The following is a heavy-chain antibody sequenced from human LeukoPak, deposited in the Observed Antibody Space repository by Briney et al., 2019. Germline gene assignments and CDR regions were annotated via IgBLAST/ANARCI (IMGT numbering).Heavy chain of an antibody. J-gene: IGHJ4*02. V-gene: IGHV3-21*01. CDR3: ARDEIAVAGLYDY. CDR1: GFTFSSYS. CDR2: ISSSSSYI. Sequence: GGSLRLSCAASGFTFSSYSMNWVRQAPAKGLEWVSSISSSSSYIYYADSVKGRFTISRDNAKNSLYLQMNSLRAEDTAVYYCARDEIAVAGLYDYWGQGTLVTVSS. D-gene: IGHD6-19*01.